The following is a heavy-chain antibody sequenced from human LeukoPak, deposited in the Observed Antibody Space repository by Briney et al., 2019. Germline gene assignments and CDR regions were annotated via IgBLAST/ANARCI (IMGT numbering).Heavy chain of an antibody. Sequence: ASVKVSCKPSDYTFTSYAISWLRQAPGQGLEWMGWISTYSGNTNYAQKLQGRITMTIETSTSTAYMELRSLRSDDTAVYYCARGGSRVVTYGNFDYWGQGTLVTVSS. J-gene: IGHJ4*02. CDR1: DYTFTSYA. CDR3: ARGGSRVVTYGNFDY. CDR2: ISTYSGNT. D-gene: IGHD2-21*02. V-gene: IGHV1-18*01.